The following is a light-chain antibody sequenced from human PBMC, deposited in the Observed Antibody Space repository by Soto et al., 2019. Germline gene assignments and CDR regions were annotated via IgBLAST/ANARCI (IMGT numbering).Light chain of an antibody. V-gene: IGKV3-20*01. CDR3: QQYGSSPLT. CDR2: GAS. J-gene: IGKJ4*01. CDR1: QRVSANY. Sequence: EIVLTQSQCTLSLSPGGRSTLCCRASQRVSANYLAWYQQKNGQAPRIXIYGASSRATGIPDRFSGSVYGIDFNLTITRLETEDFAVYFCQQYGSSPLTFGGGTKVDIK.